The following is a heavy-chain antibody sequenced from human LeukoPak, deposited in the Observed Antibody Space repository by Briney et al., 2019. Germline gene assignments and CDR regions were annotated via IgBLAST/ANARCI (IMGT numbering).Heavy chain of an antibody. CDR1: GYTFTSYY. CDR3: ARGRPIYGDYYQHLDY. D-gene: IGHD4-17*01. V-gene: IGHV1-46*01. Sequence: EASVKVSCKASGYTFTSYYMHWVRQAPGQGLEWMGIINPSGGSTSYAQKFQGRVTMTRDTSTSTVYMELSSLRSEDTAVYYCARGRPIYGDYYQHLDYWGQGTLVTVSS. J-gene: IGHJ4*02. CDR2: INPSGGST.